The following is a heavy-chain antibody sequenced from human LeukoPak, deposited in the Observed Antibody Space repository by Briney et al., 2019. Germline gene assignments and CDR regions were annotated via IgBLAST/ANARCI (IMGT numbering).Heavy chain of an antibody. V-gene: IGHV3-9*01. CDR3: AKDSSAAAAGFTLADY. D-gene: IGHD6-13*01. CDR2: ISWNSGSI. J-gene: IGHJ4*02. Sequence: GGSLRLSCAASGFTFDDYAMHWVRHAPGKGLEWVSGISWNSGSIGYADSVKGRFTISRDNAKNSLYLQMNSLRAEDTALYYCAKDSSAAAAGFTLADYWGQGTLVTVSS. CDR1: GFTFDDYA.